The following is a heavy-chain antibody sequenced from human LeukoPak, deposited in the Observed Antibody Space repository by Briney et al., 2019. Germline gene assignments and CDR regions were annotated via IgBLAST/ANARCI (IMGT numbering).Heavy chain of an antibody. CDR3: ARTPPEEPVELFDY. CDR2: IYYSGST. Sequence: SETLSLTCTVSGGSISSYYWSWIRQPPGKGLEWIGYIYYSGSTNYNPSLKSRVTISVDTSKNQFSLKLSSVTAADTAVYYCARTPPEEPVELFDYWGQGTLVTVSS. CDR1: GGSISSYY. J-gene: IGHJ4*02. V-gene: IGHV4-59*01. D-gene: IGHD1-14*01.